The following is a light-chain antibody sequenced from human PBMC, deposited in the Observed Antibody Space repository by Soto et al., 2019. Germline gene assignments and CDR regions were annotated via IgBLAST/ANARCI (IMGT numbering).Light chain of an antibody. CDR1: SSNIGSNT. CDR3: AAWDDSFNGNV. Sequence: QSVLTQPPSASGTPGQRVTISCSGSSSNIGSNTVNWYQQLPGTAPKLLIYTNNQRPSGVPDRFSGSESGTSASLAISGLQSEDEADYYCAAWDDSFNGNVFGTGTKLTVL. CDR2: TNN. V-gene: IGLV1-44*01. J-gene: IGLJ1*01.